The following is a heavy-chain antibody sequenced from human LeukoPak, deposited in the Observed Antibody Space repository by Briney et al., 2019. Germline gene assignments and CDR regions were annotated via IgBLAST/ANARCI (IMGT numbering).Heavy chain of an antibody. J-gene: IGHJ4*02. D-gene: IGHD1-26*01. CDR3: ASFSPTTATFDY. V-gene: IGHV1-18*01. Sequence: ASVKVSCKPSGYTLTSYVISWVRQAPGQGLEWMGWISGYNGNTNYAQKLQGRVTMTTDTSTSTAYMEPTSLRSDDTAVYYCASFSPTTATFDYWGQGTLVTVSS. CDR1: GYTLTSYV. CDR2: ISGYNGNT.